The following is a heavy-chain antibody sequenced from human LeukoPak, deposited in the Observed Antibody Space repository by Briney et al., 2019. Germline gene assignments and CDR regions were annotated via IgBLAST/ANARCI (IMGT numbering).Heavy chain of an antibody. CDR1: GYTFTSYS. CDR2: INPTGGST. Sequence: GASVKVSCKTSGYTFTSYSINWVRQAPGQGLEWMGLINPTGGSTGYAQKFQGGVTMTRDMSTSTDYMELSSLRSEDTAIYYCARDNSVGDNAWWFDPWGQGTLVTVSS. J-gene: IGHJ5*02. V-gene: IGHV1-46*01. D-gene: IGHD1-26*01. CDR3: ARDNSVGDNAWWFDP.